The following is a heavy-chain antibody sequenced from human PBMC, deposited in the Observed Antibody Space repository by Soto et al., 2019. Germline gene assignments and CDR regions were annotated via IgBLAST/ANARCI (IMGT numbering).Heavy chain of an antibody. Sequence: QVQLVESGGGVVQPGRSLRLSCAASGFTFSSYGMHWVRQAPGKGLEWVAVIWYDGSNKYYADSVKGRFTISRDNSKNTLYLQMNSLRAEDTAVYYCARDRRFYHIVVVAAPDAFDICGQGTIVTVSS. V-gene: IGHV3-33*01. D-gene: IGHD2-21*02. CDR1: GFTFSSYG. J-gene: IGHJ3*02. CDR2: IWYDGSNK. CDR3: ARDRRFYHIVVVAAPDAFDI.